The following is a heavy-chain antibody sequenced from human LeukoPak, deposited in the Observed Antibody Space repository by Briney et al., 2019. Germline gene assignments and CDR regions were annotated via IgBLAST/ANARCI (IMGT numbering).Heavy chain of an antibody. CDR2: ISGSGGST. D-gene: IGHD3-16*01. CDR3: AKRAIPYDYVWGSYVH. J-gene: IGHJ4*02. Sequence: PGGSLRLSCAASGFTFSSYAMSWVRQAPGKGLEWVSAISGSGGSTYYADSVKGRFTISRDNSKNTLYLQMNSLRAEDTAVYYCAKRAIPYDYVWGSYVHWGQGTLVTVSS. CDR1: GFTFSSYA. V-gene: IGHV3-23*01.